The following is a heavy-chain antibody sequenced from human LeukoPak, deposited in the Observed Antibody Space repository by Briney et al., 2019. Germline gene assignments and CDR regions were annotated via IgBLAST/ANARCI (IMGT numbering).Heavy chain of an antibody. CDR3: ARELHHDFWSGYYPAYYFDY. J-gene: IGHJ4*02. V-gene: IGHV3-7*01. Sequence: PGGSLRLSCAASGFTFSSYWMSWVRQAPGKGLEWVANIKQDGSEKYYVDSVKGRFTISRDNAKNSRYLQMNSLRAEDTAVYYCARELHHDFWSGYYPAYYFDYWGQGTLVTVSS. CDR1: GFTFSSYW. D-gene: IGHD3-3*01. CDR2: IKQDGSEK.